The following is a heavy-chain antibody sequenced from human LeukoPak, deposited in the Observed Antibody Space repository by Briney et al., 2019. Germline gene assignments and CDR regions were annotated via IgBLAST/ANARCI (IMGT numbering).Heavy chain of an antibody. V-gene: IGHV1-18*01. CDR1: GYTFTSYG. CDR3: ARSLRGVGATKAWFDY. J-gene: IGHJ4*02. CDR2: ISAYNGNT. D-gene: IGHD1-26*01. Sequence: ASVKVSCKASGYTFTSYGISWVRQAPGQGLEWMGWISAYNGNTNYAQKFQGRVTITADESTSTAYMELSSLRSEDTAVYYCARSLRGVGATKAWFDYWGQGTLVTVSS.